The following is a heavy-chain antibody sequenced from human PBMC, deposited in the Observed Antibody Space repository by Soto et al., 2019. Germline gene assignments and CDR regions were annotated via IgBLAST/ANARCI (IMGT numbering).Heavy chain of an antibody. CDR2: ITVGNGNT. CDR1: GYTFTDYA. V-gene: IGHV1-3*01. J-gene: IGHJ5*02. D-gene: IGHD5-18*01. Sequence: QVQLVQSGAEVKKPGASVKVSCKASGYTFTDYAIHWVSQAPGQRLEWMGWITVGNGNTKYSQKFQGRIAITRDTSASTAYMELRSLRSEDTAVYYLAREGGYTYGYWFDPWGQGTLVTVSS. CDR3: AREGGYTYGYWFDP.